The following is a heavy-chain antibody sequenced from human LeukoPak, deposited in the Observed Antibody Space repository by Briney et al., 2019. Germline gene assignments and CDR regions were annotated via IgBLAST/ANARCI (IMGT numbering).Heavy chain of an antibody. CDR1: GGTFSSYA. Sequence: GSSVKVSCKASGGTFSSYAISWVRQAPGQGLEWMGGIIPIFGTTNYAQKFQDRVTITADKSTSTAYMELSSLRSEDTAVYYCAREGGSGSYLGYYYYMDVWGKGTTVTISS. CDR3: AREGGSGSYLGYYYYMDV. J-gene: IGHJ6*03. CDR2: IIPIFGTT. V-gene: IGHV1-69*06. D-gene: IGHD3-10*01.